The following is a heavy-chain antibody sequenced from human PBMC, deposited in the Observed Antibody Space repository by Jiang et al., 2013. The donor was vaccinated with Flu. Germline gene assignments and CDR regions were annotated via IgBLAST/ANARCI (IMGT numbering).Heavy chain of an antibody. CDR3: ARGWELPSYYYYGMDV. D-gene: IGHD1-26*01. CDR1: GYTFTGYY. CDR2: INPNSGGT. Sequence: VQLVESGAEVKKPGASVKVSCKASGYTFTGYYMHWVRQAPGQGLEWMGWINPNSGGTNYAQKFQGWVTMTRDTSISTAYMELSRLRSDDTAVYYCARGWELPSYYYYGMDVWGQGTTVTVSS. J-gene: IGHJ6*02. V-gene: IGHV1-2*04.